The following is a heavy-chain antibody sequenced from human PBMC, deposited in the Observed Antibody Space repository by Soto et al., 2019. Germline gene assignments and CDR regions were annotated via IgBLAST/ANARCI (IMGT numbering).Heavy chain of an antibody. CDR3: ARDKSNGYENDY. CDR1: GFTVHTNY. J-gene: IGHJ4*02. V-gene: IGHV3-66*01. D-gene: IGHD5-12*01. Sequence: GGSLRLSCAASGFTVHTNYMSWVRQAPGKGLEWVSVMYIGGSTDYADSVKGRFTISRDNSKNALYLQMNNLRAEDTAVYYCARDKSNGYENDYWGQGTLVTVSS. CDR2: MYIGGST.